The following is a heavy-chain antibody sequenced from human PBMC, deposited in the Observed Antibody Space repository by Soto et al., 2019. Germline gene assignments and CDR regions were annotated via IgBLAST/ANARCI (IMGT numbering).Heavy chain of an antibody. CDR3: GRGGGSRYHNREFDF. Sequence: PSETLSLTCAVSGASITYYYWNWIRQPPGRGLEWIVSFSSTGSTVYNPSLRSRVTISLDTSKNQFSLTLNSVTAGDTAVYYCGRGGGSRYHNREFDFWGQGTLVTVSS. J-gene: IGHJ4*02. V-gene: IGHV4-59*01. D-gene: IGHD2-2*01. CDR1: GASITYYY. CDR2: FSSTGST.